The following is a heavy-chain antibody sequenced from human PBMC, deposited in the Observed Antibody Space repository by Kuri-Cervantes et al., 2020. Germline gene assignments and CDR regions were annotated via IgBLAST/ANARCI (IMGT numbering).Heavy chain of an antibody. CDR2: ISYDGSNK. Sequence: GGSLRLSCAASGFTFSSYGMHWVRQAPGKGLGWVAVISYDGSNKYYADSVKGRFTISRDNSKNTLYLQMNSLRAEDTAVYYCAKGGSYFNYYGMDVWGQGTTVTVSS. CDR3: AKGGSYFNYYGMDV. V-gene: IGHV3-30*18. D-gene: IGHD1-26*01. J-gene: IGHJ6*02. CDR1: GFTFSSYG.